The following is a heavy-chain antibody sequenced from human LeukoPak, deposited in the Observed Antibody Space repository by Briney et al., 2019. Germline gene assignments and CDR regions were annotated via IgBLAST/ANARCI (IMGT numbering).Heavy chain of an antibody. CDR2: IIPSFGTA. CDR3: ARGLGDCSSTSCSKTDYFDY. J-gene: IGHJ4*02. V-gene: IGHV1-69*13. D-gene: IGHD2-2*01. CDR1: GGTFSSYA. Sequence: SVKVSCKASGGTFSSYAISWVRQAPGQGLEWMGGIIPSFGTANYAQKFQGRVTITADESTSTAYMELSSLRSEDTAVYYCARGLGDCSSTSCSKTDYFDYWGQGTLVTVSS.